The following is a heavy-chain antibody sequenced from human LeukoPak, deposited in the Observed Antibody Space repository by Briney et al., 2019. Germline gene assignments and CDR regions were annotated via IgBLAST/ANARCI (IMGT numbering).Heavy chain of an antibody. V-gene: IGHV3-30*02. D-gene: IGHD3-10*01. CDR1: GFTFSSYG. Sequence: GGSLRLSCAASGFTFSSYGMHWVRQAPGKGLECVAFIRYDGSNKYHADSVKGRLTISRDNSKNTLYLQMNNLRPEDTAVYYCARARRSGGITLLRGVKDRGWFDPWGQGTLVTVSS. J-gene: IGHJ5*02. CDR2: IRYDGSNK. CDR3: ARARRSGGITLLRGVKDRGWFDP.